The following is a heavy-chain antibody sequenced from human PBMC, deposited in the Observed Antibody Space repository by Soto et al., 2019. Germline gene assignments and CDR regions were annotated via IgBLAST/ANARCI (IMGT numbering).Heavy chain of an antibody. V-gene: IGHV3-11*01. J-gene: IGHJ6*02. CDR2: ISSSAGTI. Sequence: QVQLVESGGGLVKPGGSLRLSCAASVLTFSDHYMTWIRQAPGKGLEWISYISSSAGTIYYADSVKGRLTISRDNAKNSLYLQMTNLRAEDTAVYYCARAPYFGSGTYDYYALEVWGQGTTVTVSS. D-gene: IGHD3-10*01. CDR3: ARAPYFGSGTYDYYALEV. CDR1: VLTFSDHY.